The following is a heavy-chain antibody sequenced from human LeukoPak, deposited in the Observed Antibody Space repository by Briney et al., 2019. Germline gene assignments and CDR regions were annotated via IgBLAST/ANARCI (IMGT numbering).Heavy chain of an antibody. D-gene: IGHD6-13*01. CDR3: ARDRQQLVRRGYWFDP. Sequence: VKVSCKASGYTFTGYYMQWVRQAPGQGLEWMGWINPNSGGSNYAQKFQGRVTMTRDTSISTAYMELSRLRSDDTAVYYCARDRQQLVRRGYWFDPWGQGTLVTVSS. V-gene: IGHV1-2*02. J-gene: IGHJ5*02. CDR2: INPNSGGS. CDR1: GYTFTGYY.